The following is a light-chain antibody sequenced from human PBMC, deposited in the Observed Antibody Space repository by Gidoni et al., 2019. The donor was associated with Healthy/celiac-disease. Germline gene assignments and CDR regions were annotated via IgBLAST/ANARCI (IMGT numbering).Light chain of an antibody. V-gene: IGKV3-20*01. CDR3: QQYGSSPWT. CDR2: GAS. J-gene: IGKJ1*01. CDR1: QSVSSSY. Sequence: EIVLPQSPGTRSLSPGERATLSCRASQSVSSSYLAWYQQKPGQAPRLLIYGASSRATGIPDRFSGSGSGTDFTLTISRLEPEDFAVYYCQQYGSSPWTFGQGTKVEIK.